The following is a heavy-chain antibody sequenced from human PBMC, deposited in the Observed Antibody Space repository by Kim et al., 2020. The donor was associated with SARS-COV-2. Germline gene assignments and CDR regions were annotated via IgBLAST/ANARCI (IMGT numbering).Heavy chain of an antibody. V-gene: IGHV3-23*01. D-gene: IGHD6-19*01. CDR3: AKVTSGSSGWFEYFQH. Sequence: GGSLRLSCAASGFTFNNYAMSWVRQAPGKGLEWVSGIRDSGGSTKYADSVKGRFSISRDNSKNTLYLQMDSLRAEDTVVYYCAKVTSGSSGWFEYFQHWGQGTLVTVSS. CDR2: IRDSGGST. CDR1: GFTFNNYA. J-gene: IGHJ1*01.